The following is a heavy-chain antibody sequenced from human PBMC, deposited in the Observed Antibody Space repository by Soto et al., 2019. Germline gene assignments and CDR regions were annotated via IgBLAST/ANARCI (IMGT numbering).Heavy chain of an antibody. D-gene: IGHD2-2*01. J-gene: IGHJ5*02. CDR1: GFTFSSYG. V-gene: IGHV3-33*01. CDR2: IWYDGSNK. Sequence: PGGSLRLSCAASGFTFSSYGMHWVRQAPGKGLEWVAVIWYDGSNKYYADSVKGRFTISRDNPKNTLYLQMNSLRAEDTAVYYCARDRVDGDIVVVPAATTDNWFDPWGQGTLVTVSS. CDR3: ARDRVDGDIVVVPAATTDNWFDP.